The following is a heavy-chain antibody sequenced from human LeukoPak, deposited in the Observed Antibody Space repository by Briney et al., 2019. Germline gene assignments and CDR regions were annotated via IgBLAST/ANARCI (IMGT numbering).Heavy chain of an antibody. Sequence: PGRSLRLSCAASGFTFSSYAMHWVRQAPGKGLEWVAVISYDGSNKYYADSVKGRFTISRDNSKNTLYLQMNSLRAEDTAVYYCARDNGYSGSYYTPPDAFDIWGQGTMVTVSS. CDR2: ISYDGSNK. V-gene: IGHV3-30-3*01. CDR3: ARDNGYSGSYYTPPDAFDI. D-gene: IGHD1-26*01. J-gene: IGHJ3*02. CDR1: GFTFSSYA.